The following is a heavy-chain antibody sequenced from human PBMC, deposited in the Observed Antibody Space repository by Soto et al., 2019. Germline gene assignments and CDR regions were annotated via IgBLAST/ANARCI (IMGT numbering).Heavy chain of an antibody. CDR1: GGSISSGGYY. J-gene: IGHJ6*02. CDR2: IYYSGST. Sequence: SETLSLTCTVSGGSISSGGYYWSWIRQHPGKGLEWIGYIYYSGSTYYNPSLKSRVTISVDTSKNQFSLKLSSVTAADTAVYYCARVGRAAAVDHHYRMAGWGQGTTVTVS. CDR3: ARVGRAAAVDHHYRMAG. D-gene: IGHD6-13*01. V-gene: IGHV4-31*03.